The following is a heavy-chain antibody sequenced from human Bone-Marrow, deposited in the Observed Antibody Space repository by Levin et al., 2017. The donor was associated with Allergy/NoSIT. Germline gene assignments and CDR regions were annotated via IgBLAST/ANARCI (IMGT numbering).Heavy chain of an antibody. CDR1: GDSISHYY. Sequence: KSSETLSLTCSVSGDSISHYYWNWIRQSPGKGPEWIGYIYYSGATNYNPSLKSRVTISLDASQSQFSLKLISVTAADTGLYYCARGLYASGWNYYDSWGQGTLVTVSS. J-gene: IGHJ4*01. CDR2: IYYSGAT. CDR3: ARGLYASGWNYYDS. D-gene: IGHD6-19*01. V-gene: IGHV4-59*01.